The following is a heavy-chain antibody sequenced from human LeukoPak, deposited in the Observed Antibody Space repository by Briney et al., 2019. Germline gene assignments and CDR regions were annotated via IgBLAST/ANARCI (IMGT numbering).Heavy chain of an antibody. Sequence: GGSLRLSCAASGFTFDDYAMHWVRQAPGKGLEWVSGISWNSGSIGYADSVKGRFTISRDNAKNSLYLQMNSLRAEDMALYYCAKAKSVGYSYGFDYWGQGTLVTVSS. D-gene: IGHD5-18*01. CDR1: GFTFDDYA. CDR2: ISWNSGSI. J-gene: IGHJ4*02. CDR3: AKAKSVGYSYGFDY. V-gene: IGHV3-9*03.